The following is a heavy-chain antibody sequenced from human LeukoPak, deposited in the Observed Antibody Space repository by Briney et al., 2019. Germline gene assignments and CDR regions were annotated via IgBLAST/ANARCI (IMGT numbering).Heavy chain of an antibody. Sequence: SETLSLTCAVSGDSISSSYWWSWVRQPPGKGPEWIGEIYHSGSTNYNPSLKSRVTISVDKSKNQFSLKLTSVTAADTAVYYCARDPLTGASPDAFDIWGQGTMVSVSS. CDR2: IYHSGST. CDR3: ARDPLTGASPDAFDI. V-gene: IGHV4-4*02. J-gene: IGHJ3*02. CDR1: GDSISSSYW. D-gene: IGHD7-27*01.